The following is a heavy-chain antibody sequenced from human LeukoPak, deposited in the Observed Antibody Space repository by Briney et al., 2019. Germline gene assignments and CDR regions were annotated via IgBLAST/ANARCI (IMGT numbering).Heavy chain of an antibody. Sequence: ASVKVSCKASGYTFTSYGISWVRQAPGQGLEWMGWISAYNGNTNYAQKVQGRVTMTTDRSTSTVYMELRSLRSDDTAIYYCAREEGVVATLDVFDIWGQGTMVTVSS. V-gene: IGHV1-18*01. J-gene: IGHJ3*02. CDR3: AREEGVVATLDVFDI. D-gene: IGHD3-22*01. CDR1: GYTFTSYG. CDR2: ISAYNGNT.